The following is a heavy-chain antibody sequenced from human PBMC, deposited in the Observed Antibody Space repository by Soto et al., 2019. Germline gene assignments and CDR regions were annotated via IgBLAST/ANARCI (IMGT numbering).Heavy chain of an antibody. CDR1: GGSISSYD. CDR2: IYYSGST. V-gene: IGHV4-59*05. CDR3: ARFIGGYSYGSWFYP. D-gene: IGHD5-18*01. J-gene: IGHJ5*02. Sequence: SETLSLTCTVAGGSISSYDWSWIRQPPGKGLEWIGSIYYSGSTYYNPSLKSRVTISVDTSKNQFSLKLSSVTAADTAVYYCARFIGGYSYGSWFYPWGQGTLVTVSS.